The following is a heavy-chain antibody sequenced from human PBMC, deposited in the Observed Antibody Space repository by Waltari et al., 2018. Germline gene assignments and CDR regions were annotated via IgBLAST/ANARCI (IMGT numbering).Heavy chain of an antibody. CDR1: GGSFSGYY. CDR3: ARGLGGGMAAAPGDY. V-gene: IGHV4-34*01. J-gene: IGHJ4*02. CDR2: INHSGST. Sequence: VQLQQWGAGLLKPSETLSLTCAVYGGSFSGYYWSWIRQPPGKGLEWIGEINHSGSTNYNPSLKSRVTISVDTSKNQFSLKLSSVTAADTAVYYCARGLGGGMAAAPGDYWGQGTLVTVSS. D-gene: IGHD2-15*01.